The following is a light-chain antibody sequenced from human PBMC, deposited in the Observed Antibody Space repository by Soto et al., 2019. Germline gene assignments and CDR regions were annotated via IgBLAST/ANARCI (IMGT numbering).Light chain of an antibody. CDR1: QGISTY. CDR3: QQSFSTLVT. Sequence: DIQMTQSPPSLSASVGDRLTITCRASQGISTYLNWYRQKPGKAPELLIYAASSLQSGVPSRFSGSGSATDFTLTIGSLQPEDSATYYCQQSFSTLVTFGGGTKVDIK. J-gene: IGKJ4*01. CDR2: AAS. V-gene: IGKV1-39*01.